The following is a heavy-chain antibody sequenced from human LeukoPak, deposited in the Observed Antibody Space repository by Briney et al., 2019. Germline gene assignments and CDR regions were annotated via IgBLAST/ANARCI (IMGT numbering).Heavy chain of an antibody. CDR1: GYSFSTYW. CDR2: IYPGDSDT. J-gene: IGHJ4*02. CDR3: ARPHYDSSGYEFDY. V-gene: IGHV5-51*01. Sequence: GEALKISCKGSGYSFSTYWIGWVRQMPGKGLEWMGIIYPGDSDTRYSPSFQGQVTISADKSISTAYLQWSSLKASDTAMYYCARPHYDSSGYEFDYWGQGTLVTVSS. D-gene: IGHD3-22*01.